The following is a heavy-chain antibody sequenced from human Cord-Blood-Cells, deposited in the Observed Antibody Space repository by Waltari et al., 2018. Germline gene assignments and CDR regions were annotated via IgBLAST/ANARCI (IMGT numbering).Heavy chain of an antibody. V-gene: IGHV3-53*02. D-gene: IGHD6-6*01. CDR2: IYSGGST. CDR1: GFTVSSNY. J-gene: IGHJ6*02. CDR3: ARDMIIAARHYYYYGMDV. Sequence: EVQLVETGGGLIQPGGSLRLSCTASGFTVSSNYMSWVRQAPGKGLEWVSVIYSGGSTYYADSVKGRFTISRDNSKNTLYLQMNSLGAEDTAVYYCARDMIIAARHYYYYGMDVWGQGTTVTVSS.